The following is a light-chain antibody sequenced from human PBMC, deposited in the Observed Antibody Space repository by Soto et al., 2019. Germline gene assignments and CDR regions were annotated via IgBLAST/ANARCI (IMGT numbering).Light chain of an antibody. Sequence: EIVMTQSPGTLSLSPGEAATLSCRASQNVDSNYLDWYQQKPGQDPRLIIFGASGRATRIPDTCSGSGAGTDCTLTISRLEPEDVVVYYCHQYGSSPVTFGQGTRLDIK. V-gene: IGKV3-20*01. CDR1: QNVDSNY. CDR3: HQYGSSPVT. J-gene: IGKJ5*01. CDR2: GAS.